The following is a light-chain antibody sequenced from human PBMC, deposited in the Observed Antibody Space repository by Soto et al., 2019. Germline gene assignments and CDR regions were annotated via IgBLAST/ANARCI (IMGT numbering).Light chain of an antibody. Sequence: QSVLTQPPSASGSPGQSVTISCTGTSSDVGDYNFVSWYQQHPGKAPKLMIYEVTKRPSGVPDRFSGSKSANTASLTVSGLQAEDEADYYCSSYAGSAYVFGTGTKVTVL. CDR3: SSYAGSAYV. CDR2: EVT. V-gene: IGLV2-8*01. J-gene: IGLJ1*01. CDR1: SSDVGDYNF.